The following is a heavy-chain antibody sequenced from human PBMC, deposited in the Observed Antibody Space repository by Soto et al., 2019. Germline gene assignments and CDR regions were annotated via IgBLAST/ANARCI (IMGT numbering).Heavy chain of an antibody. D-gene: IGHD1-26*01. CDR3: AKGVGATTSPFDY. CDR2: ISGSGGST. V-gene: IGHV3-23*01. J-gene: IGHJ4*02. CDR1: GFTFSNYA. Sequence: EVQLLESGGGLVQPGGSLRLSCAASGFTFSNYAMSWLRQPPGKGLEWVSAISGSGGSTYYADSVKGRFTISRDNSKNTLYLQMNSLRAEDTAVYYCAKGVGATTSPFDYWGQGTLVTVSS.